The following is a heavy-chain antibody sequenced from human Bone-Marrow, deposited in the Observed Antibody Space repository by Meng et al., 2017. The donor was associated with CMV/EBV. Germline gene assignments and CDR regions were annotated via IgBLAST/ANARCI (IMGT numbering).Heavy chain of an antibody. J-gene: IGHJ6*02. CDR2: MNPNSGNT. D-gene: IGHD3-3*01. CDR3: ARGCGSTSCYIRRYYDFWSGYYSGGYYYYGMDV. V-gene: IGHV1-8*02. Sequence: ASVKVSCKASGYTFTSYAMNWVRQAPGQGLEWMGWMNPNSGNTGYAQKFQGRVTMTRNTSISTAYMELSSLRSEDTAVYYCARGCGSTSCYIRRYYDFWSGYYSGGYYYYGMDVWGQGTTVTVSS. CDR1: GYTFTSYA.